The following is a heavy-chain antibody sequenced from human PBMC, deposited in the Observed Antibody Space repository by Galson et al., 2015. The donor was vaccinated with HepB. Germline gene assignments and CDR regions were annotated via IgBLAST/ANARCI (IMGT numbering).Heavy chain of an antibody. CDR1: GFTVSRIY. V-gene: IGHV3-53*04. Sequence: SLRLSCAASGFTVSRIYMSWVRQAPGKGLEWVSVIYSGGTTYYEDSVKGRFTISSHNSNNNLYLQMNSLRTEDKAAYYCSRDYNGSERYPYEAFDIWGQGTMVTVSS. J-gene: IGHJ3*02. CDR3: SRDYNGSERYPYEAFDI. CDR2: IYSGGTT. D-gene: IGHD3-10*01.